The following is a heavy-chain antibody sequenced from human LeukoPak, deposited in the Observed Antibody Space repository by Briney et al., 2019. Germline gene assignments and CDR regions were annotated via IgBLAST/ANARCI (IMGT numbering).Heavy chain of an antibody. CDR3: ARVSAPPDYGDYVSENWFDP. D-gene: IGHD4-17*01. Sequence: ASVNVSCKPSGYTFTRQGINWVRQAPGHPLEWMGWISAYNKRNYAQKFQGRVTMTTDTSTSTAYMELRNLRSDDTAVYYCARVSAPPDYGDYVSENWFDPWGQGTLVTVSS. CDR2: ISAYNKR. V-gene: IGHV1-18*01. CDR1: GYTFTRQG. J-gene: IGHJ5*02.